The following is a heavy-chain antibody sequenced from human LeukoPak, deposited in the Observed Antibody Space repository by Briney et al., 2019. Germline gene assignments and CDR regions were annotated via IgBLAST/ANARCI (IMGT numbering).Heavy chain of an antibody. D-gene: IGHD6-19*01. CDR3: VSSGWSFDY. J-gene: IGHJ4*02. V-gene: IGHV3-7*01. Sequence: GGSLRLSCAASGFTFSSYWMSWVRQAPGKGLEWVANIKQDGSEKYYVDSAEGRFTISRDNAKNSLYLQMNSLRAEDTAVYYCVSSGWSFDYWGQGTLVTVSS. CDR1: GFTFSSYW. CDR2: IKQDGSEK.